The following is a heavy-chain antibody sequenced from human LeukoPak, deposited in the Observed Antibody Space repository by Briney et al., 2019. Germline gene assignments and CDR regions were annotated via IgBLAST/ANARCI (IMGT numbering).Heavy chain of an antibody. Sequence: SETLSLTCAVYGGSFSGYYWSWIRQPPGKGLEWIGEINHSGSTNYNPSLKSRVTLSVDTSKNQFSLKLSSVTAADTAVYYCARVRQQLVPNYFDYWGQGTLVTVSS. V-gene: IGHV4-34*01. J-gene: IGHJ4*02. CDR1: GGSFSGYY. D-gene: IGHD6-13*01. CDR2: INHSGST. CDR3: ARVRQQLVPNYFDY.